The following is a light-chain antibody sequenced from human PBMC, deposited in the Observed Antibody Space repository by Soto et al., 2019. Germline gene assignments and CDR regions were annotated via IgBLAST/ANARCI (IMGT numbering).Light chain of an antibody. J-gene: IGKJ5*01. CDR1: QSVRTN. V-gene: IGKV3-15*01. CDR2: GAS. Sequence: EIVLTQSPATLSLSPGERVTLSCRASQSVRTNLAWYQQKPGQAPRLLIYGASNRATGLPDRFSGSGSGTDFTLTISRLQSEDFAVYYCQQYNTWPPITVGQGTRLEIK. CDR3: QQYNTWPPIT.